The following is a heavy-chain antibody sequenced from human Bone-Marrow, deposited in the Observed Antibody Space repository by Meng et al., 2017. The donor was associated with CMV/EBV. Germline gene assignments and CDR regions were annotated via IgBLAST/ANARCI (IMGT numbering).Heavy chain of an antibody. D-gene: IGHD6-13*01. CDR2: INPNSGGT. CDR1: GYTFTGYY. V-gene: IGHV1-2*02. J-gene: IGHJ4*02. CDR3: ARHPRTSYSSTRLDY. Sequence: ASVKVSCKASGYTFTGYYMYWVRQAPGQGLEWMGWINPNSGGTNYAQKFQGRVTMTRDTSISTAYMELSRLRSDDTAVYYCARHPRTSYSSTRLDYWGQGTLVTVSS.